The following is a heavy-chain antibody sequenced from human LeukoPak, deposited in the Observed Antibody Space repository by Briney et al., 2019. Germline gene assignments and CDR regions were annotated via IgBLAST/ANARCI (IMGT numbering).Heavy chain of an antibody. V-gene: IGHV1-46*01. CDR2: INPSGRRT. Sequence: ASVKVSCKASGYTFTSYYMHWVRQAPGQGLEWMGIINPSGRRTNYAPKFQGRVTMTRDTATSTVYMELSSLRSEDTAVYYCVRDGEVIIKPAASFPHDAFDIWGQGTMVIVSS. CDR3: VRDGEVIIKPAASFPHDAFDI. D-gene: IGHD3-10*01. CDR1: GYTFTSYY. J-gene: IGHJ3*02.